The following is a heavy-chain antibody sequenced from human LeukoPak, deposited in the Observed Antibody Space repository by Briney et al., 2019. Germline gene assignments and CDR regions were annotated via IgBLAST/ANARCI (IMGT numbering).Heavy chain of an antibody. CDR3: ARGLTPDY. CDR1: GFTFSTYA. V-gene: IGHV3-64*01. D-gene: IGHD1-14*01. Sequence: QTGGSLRLSCAASGFTFSTYAMHWVRQAPGKGLEYVSSISSDGGSTYYANSVKGRFTISRDNSKNTLYLQMGSLRAEDMAVYYCARGLTPDYWGQGTLVTVSS. CDR2: ISSDGGST. J-gene: IGHJ4*02.